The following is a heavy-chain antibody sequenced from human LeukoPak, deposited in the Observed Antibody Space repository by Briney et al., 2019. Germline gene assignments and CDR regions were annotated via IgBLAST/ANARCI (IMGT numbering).Heavy chain of an antibody. CDR1: GFTFSSYA. J-gene: IGHJ4*02. CDR2: IGGSGGST. V-gene: IGHV3-23*01. D-gene: IGHD5-24*01. Sequence: GGSLRLSCAASGFTFSSYAMSWVRQAPGKGLEWVSTIGGSGGSTYYADSVKGRFTISRDNSRNTLFLQMNSLRAEDTAVYYCAKARGATITTSDYWGQGTLVTVSS. CDR3: AKARGATITTSDY.